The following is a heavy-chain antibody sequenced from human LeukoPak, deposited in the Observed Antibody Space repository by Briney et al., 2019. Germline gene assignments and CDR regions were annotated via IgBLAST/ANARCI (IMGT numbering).Heavy chain of an antibody. CDR3: ASHPFSTGYYPEC. D-gene: IGHD3-22*01. CDR1: VGSISSSSCY. CDR2: IYYSGTT. V-gene: IGHV4-39*01. J-gene: IGHJ4*02. Sequence: SETLSLTCTVSVGSISSSSCYWVWMRHPPGKGLEWIGSIYYSGTTFYNPSLQSRVTMSVDTSNNQFSVKLSSVTAADTAVYYCASHPFSTGYYPECWGQGTLVNVSS.